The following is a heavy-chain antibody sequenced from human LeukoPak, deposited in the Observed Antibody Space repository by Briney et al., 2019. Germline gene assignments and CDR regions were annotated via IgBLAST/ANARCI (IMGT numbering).Heavy chain of an antibody. V-gene: IGHV1-18*01. J-gene: IGHJ4*02. CDR2: TSVYKGNT. D-gene: IGHD4-17*01. CDR3: AREGELNTVTPIFDN. CDR1: GYTFTNYA. Sequence: GASVKVSCKGSGYTFTNYAISWVRQAPGQGLEWMGWTSVYKGNTNYAQKFQGRVTMTTDTSTSTTYMEVRSLRSDDTAMYYCAREGELNTVTPIFDNWGQGTLVTVSS.